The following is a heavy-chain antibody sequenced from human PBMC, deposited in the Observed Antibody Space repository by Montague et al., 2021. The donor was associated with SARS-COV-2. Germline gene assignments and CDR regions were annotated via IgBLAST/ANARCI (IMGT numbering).Heavy chain of an antibody. CDR3: ARGPLHGVAADTPFDL. CDR2: VTHRGNA. J-gene: IGHJ4*02. D-gene: IGHD2-15*01. V-gene: IGHV4-34*01. Sequence: SETLSLTCAVYVGSCSGDCWGWIGRPPVKGQELIGEVTHRGNANYNPSLKSPVPISLDTSNNHFSLKLSSVTAADTAVSYCARGPLHGVAADTPFDLWGQGTLVTVSA. CDR1: VGSCSGDC.